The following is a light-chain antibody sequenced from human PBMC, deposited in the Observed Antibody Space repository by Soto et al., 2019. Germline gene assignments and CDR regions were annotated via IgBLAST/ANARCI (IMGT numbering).Light chain of an antibody. J-gene: IGLJ1*01. CDR1: SSDVGDYNY. Sequence: QSVLTQPAXVSGSPGQSITISCTGTSSDVGDYNYVSWYQQQPGKAPKVMIYDVSNRPSGVSNRFSGSKSGNTASLTISGLQAEDEADYYCSSYTSSSTLVFGTGTKVTVL. V-gene: IGLV2-14*01. CDR3: SSYTSSSTLV. CDR2: DVS.